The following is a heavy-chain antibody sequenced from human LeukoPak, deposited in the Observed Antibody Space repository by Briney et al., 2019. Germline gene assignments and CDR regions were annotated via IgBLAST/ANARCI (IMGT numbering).Heavy chain of an antibody. CDR2: INSDGSST. D-gene: IGHD4-17*01. V-gene: IGHV3-74*01. CDR1: GFTFSSYW. Sequence: QPGGSLRLSCAASGFTFSSYWMHWVRQAPGKGLVWVSRINSDGSSTIYADSGKGRFNIYRDNAKNTLYLQMNGMRAEDTAVYYCARDQESDYGVDYWGQGTPVTVSS. J-gene: IGHJ4*02. CDR3: ARDQESDYGVDY.